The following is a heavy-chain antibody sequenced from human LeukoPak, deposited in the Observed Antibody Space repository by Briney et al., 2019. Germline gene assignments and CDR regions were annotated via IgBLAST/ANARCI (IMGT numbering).Heavy chain of an antibody. Sequence: GGSLRLSCAASGFSFSTYWMSWVRQTPEKGLESVANIDQGGSVRNYMDSLKGRCTISRDNAKKSLYLEINSLRADDTAVYYCAKARSGSSSSCYNYWGQGTLVTVSS. D-gene: IGHD2-2*02. V-gene: IGHV3-7*03. CDR1: GFSFSTYW. CDR3: AKARSGSSSSCYNY. J-gene: IGHJ4*02. CDR2: IDQGGSVR.